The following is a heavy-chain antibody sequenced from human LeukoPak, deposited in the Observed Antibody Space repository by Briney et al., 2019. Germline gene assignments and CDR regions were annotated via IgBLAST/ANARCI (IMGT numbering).Heavy chain of an antibody. J-gene: IGHJ3*02. CDR1: GGSISSYY. Sequence: SETLSLTCTVSGGSISSYYWSWIRQPPGKGLEWIGYIYYSGSTNYNPSLKSRVTISVDTSKNQFSLKLSSVTAADTAVYYCARLSAMSRAFDIWGQGTMVTVSS. V-gene: IGHV4-59*08. CDR2: IYYSGST. CDR3: ARLSAMSRAFDI. D-gene: IGHD2-2*01.